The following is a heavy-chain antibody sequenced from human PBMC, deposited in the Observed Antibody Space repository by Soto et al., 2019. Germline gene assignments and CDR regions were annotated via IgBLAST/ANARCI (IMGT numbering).Heavy chain of an antibody. CDR3: SRGSRQEDYYVHCDY. CDR1: GLTFGDYV. CDR2: IRSKAYGGTT. D-gene: IGHD3-10*02. V-gene: IGHV3-49*04. J-gene: IGHJ4*02. Sequence: PGGSLRLSCLASGLTFGDYVITWDRQAPGKGLEWVGFIRSKAYGGTTEYAASVKGRFTISRDNSKSIAYLQMDSLKPEDTAVYYCSRGSRQEDYYVHCDYWGQGT.